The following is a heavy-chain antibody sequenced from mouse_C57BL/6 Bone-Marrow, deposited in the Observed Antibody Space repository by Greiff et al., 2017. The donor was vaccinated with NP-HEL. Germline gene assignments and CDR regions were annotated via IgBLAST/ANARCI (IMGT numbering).Heavy chain of an antibody. J-gene: IGHJ2*01. CDR3: ARDLGLFDY. CDR1: GYSITSGYY. V-gene: IGHV3-6*01. CDR2: ISYDGSN. Sequence: VQLQQSGPGLVKPSQSLSLTCSVTGYSITSGYYWNWIRQFPGNKLEWMGYISYDGSNNYNPSLKNRISITRDTSKNQFFLKLNSVTTEDTATYYCARDLGLFDYWGQGTTLTVSS. D-gene: IGHD4-1*01.